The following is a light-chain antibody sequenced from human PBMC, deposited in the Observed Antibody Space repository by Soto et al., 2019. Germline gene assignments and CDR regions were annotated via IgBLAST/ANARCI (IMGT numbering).Light chain of an antibody. CDR2: DTS. Sequence: EVVMRQSPATLSVSPGEGATLSCRASQGIGDTLAWYQHKPGQTPRLLIYDTSTRATGVPTRFSGSRSGTDFTLTITSLEPEDFAVYFCHQRYNWPRVTFGQGTRLEN. J-gene: IGKJ5*01. V-gene: IGKV3-15*01. CDR1: QGIGDT. CDR3: HQRYNWPRVT.